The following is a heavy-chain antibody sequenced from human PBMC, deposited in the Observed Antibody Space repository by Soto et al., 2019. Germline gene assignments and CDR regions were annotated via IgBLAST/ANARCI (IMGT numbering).Heavy chain of an antibody. Sequence: GASVKVSCKASGFTFTSSAVQWVRQARGQRLEWIGWIVVGSGNTNYAQKFQERVTITRDMSTSTAYMELSSLRSEDTALYYCAKDILPSSSGPIDYWGQGTLVTVSS. CDR3: AKDILPSSSGPIDY. CDR2: IVVGSGNT. J-gene: IGHJ4*02. D-gene: IGHD6-19*01. V-gene: IGHV1-58*01. CDR1: GFTFTSSA.